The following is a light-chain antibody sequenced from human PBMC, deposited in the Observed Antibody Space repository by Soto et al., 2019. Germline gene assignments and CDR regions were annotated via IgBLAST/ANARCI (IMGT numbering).Light chain of an antibody. CDR3: QQNYITPLT. CDR1: RAITNH. Sequence: DVQLTQSPSPLSASVEDRVSISCRASRAITNHLNWYQQKPGKAPILLVYAASTFETGVPSRFSGSGSGTHFTLTIDNLQPEDVATYFCQQNYITPLTFGGGTKVEI. J-gene: IGKJ4*01. V-gene: IGKV1-39*01. CDR2: AAS.